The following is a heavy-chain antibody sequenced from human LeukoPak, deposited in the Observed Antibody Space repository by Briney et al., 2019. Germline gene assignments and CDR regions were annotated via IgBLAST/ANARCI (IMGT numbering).Heavy chain of an antibody. V-gene: IGHV4-59*12. CDR2: IYYSGTT. CDR1: GGSISGYY. J-gene: IGHJ5*02. CDR3: ARDLPHAGFDP. Sequence: SETLSLTCSVSGGSISGYYWSWIRQPPGKGLEWIGYIYYSGTTIYNPSLKSRVTMSVDTSKNQFSLKLSSVTAADTAVYYCARDLPHAGFDPWGQGTLVTVSS.